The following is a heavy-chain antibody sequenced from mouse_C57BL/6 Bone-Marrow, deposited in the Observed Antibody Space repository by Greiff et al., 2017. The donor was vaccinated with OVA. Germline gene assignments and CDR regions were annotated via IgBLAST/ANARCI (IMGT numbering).Heavy chain of an antibody. CDR3: ASQGNYGTWFAY. J-gene: IGHJ3*01. CDR1: GFTFSSYA. CDR2: ISDGGSYT. D-gene: IGHD2-1*01. Sequence: EVKLVESGGGLVKPGGSLKLSCAASGFTFSSYAMSWVRQTPEKRLEWVATISDGGSYTYYPDNVKGRFTISRDNAKNNLYLQMSHLKSEETAMYYCASQGNYGTWFAYWGQGTLGTVSA. V-gene: IGHV5-4*03.